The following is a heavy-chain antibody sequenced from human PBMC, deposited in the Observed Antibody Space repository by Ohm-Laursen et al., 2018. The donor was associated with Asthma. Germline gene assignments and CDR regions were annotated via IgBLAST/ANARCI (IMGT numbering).Heavy chain of an antibody. CDR3: ARTNLEYDAFDI. CDR2: INPSGGST. J-gene: IGHJ3*02. D-gene: IGHD3-3*01. Sequence: ASVKVSCKASGYTVTSYYMHWVRQAPGQGLEWMGIINPSGGSTSYAQKFQGRVTMTRDTSTSTVYMELSSLRSEDTAVYYCARTNLEYDAFDIWGQGTMVTVSS. V-gene: IGHV1-46*01. CDR1: GYTVTSYY.